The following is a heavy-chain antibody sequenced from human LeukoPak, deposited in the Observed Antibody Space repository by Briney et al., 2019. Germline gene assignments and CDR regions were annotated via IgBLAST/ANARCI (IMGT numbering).Heavy chain of an antibody. CDR3: ARDGRDIVLMVYAAYYYYYMDV. CDR2: ISSSSSTI. V-gene: IGHV3-48*01. CDR1: GFTFSSYS. Sequence: GGSLRLSCAASGFTFSSYSMNWVRQAPGKGLEWVSYISSSSSTIYYADSVKGRFTISRDNSKNTLYLQMNSLRAEDTAVYYCARDGRDIVLMVYAAYYYYYMDVWGKGTTVTVSS. D-gene: IGHD2-8*01. J-gene: IGHJ6*03.